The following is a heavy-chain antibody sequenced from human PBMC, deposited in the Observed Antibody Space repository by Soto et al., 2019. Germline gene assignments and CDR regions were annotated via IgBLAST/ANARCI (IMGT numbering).Heavy chain of an antibody. CDR2: ISGSGGST. D-gene: IGHD6-19*01. J-gene: IGHJ4*02. V-gene: IGHV3-23*01. Sequence: HPGGSLRLSCAASGFTFSSYAMSWVRQAPGKGLEWVSAISGSGGSTYYADSVKGRFTISRDNSKNTLYLQMNSLRAEDTAVYYCAKAVFGSGWTAKYYFDYWGQGTLVPVSS. CDR1: GFTFSSYA. CDR3: AKAVFGSGWTAKYYFDY.